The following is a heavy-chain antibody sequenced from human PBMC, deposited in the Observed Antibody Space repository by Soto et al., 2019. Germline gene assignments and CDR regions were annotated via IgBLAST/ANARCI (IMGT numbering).Heavy chain of an antibody. Sequence: SETPSISCTVSGASVCSYYWSGIRQHPGKGLEWIGYIYDSGSTNYNPSLKSRVTISVDTSKKQFSLKLSSVTAADTAVYYCARDNNIDFWTVRYFDDWGQGPLVTVSA. D-gene: IGHD3-3*01. CDR2: IYDSGST. J-gene: IGHJ4*02. V-gene: IGHV4-59*02. CDR1: GASVCSYY. CDR3: ARDNNIDFWTVRYFDD.